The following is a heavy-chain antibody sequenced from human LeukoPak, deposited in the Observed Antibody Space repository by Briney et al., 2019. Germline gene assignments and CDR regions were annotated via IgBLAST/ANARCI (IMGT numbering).Heavy chain of an antibody. Sequence: QPGGPLRLSCAPSVFTFSSYCMHWVRQAPGKGLVWVSRIKSDGSSTTYADSVKGRFTISRDNAKNTLYLQMNSLRAEDTGVYYCTRDHGMDVWGQGTTVTVSS. CDR2: IKSDGSST. J-gene: IGHJ6*02. CDR1: VFTFSSYC. V-gene: IGHV3-74*01. CDR3: TRDHGMDV.